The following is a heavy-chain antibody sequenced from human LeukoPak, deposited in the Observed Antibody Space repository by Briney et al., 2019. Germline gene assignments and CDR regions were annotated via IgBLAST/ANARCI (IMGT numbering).Heavy chain of an antibody. CDR2: IYPGDSDT. CDR1: GYSFTSYW. D-gene: IGHD3-10*01. J-gene: IGHJ4*02. Sequence: GESLKISCKGSGYSFTSYWIGWVRQMPGKGLEWMGIIYPGDSDTRYSPSFQGQVTISADKSISTAYLQWSSLKASDTAMYYCARQYYYGWGSFGNYFHYWGQGTLVTVSS. V-gene: IGHV5-51*01. CDR3: ARQYYYGWGSFGNYFHY.